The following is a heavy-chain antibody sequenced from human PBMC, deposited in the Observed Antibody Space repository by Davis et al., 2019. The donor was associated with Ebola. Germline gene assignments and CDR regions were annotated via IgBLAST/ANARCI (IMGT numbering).Heavy chain of an antibody. Sequence: GESLKISCAASGFIFSNYWMSWVRQAPGKGLEWVSTLGLSADTYYADSVEGRFTISRDNSKNTLHLQMNSLRVEDTAIYYCAKDTSNVWFDVWGQGTMVTVSS. CDR2: LGLSADT. V-gene: IGHV3-23*01. D-gene: IGHD1-26*01. CDR1: GFIFSNYW. CDR3: AKDTSNVWFDV. J-gene: IGHJ3*01.